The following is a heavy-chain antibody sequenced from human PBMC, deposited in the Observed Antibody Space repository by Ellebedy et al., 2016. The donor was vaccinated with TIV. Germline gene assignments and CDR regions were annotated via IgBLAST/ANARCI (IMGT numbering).Heavy chain of an antibody. D-gene: IGHD2/OR15-2a*01. CDR3: ATGTLSSYGRFEY. CDR1: GFSFSSYG. J-gene: IGHJ4*02. CDR2: ISYDGVNK. V-gene: IGHV3-30*19. Sequence: GGSLRLXXAASGFSFSSYGMHWVRQAPGKGLEWVAVISYDGVNKYYVDSVKGRFTISRDNSKNTLYVQMNSLRAEDTAIYYCATGTLSSYGRFEYWGQGTLVTVSS.